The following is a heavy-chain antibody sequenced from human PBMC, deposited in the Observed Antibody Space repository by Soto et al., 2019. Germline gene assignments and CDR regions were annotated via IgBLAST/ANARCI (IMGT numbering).Heavy chain of an antibody. CDR2: ISAYNGNT. J-gene: IGHJ2*01. Sequence: QVQLVQSGAEVKKPGASVNVSCKASGYTFTSYSLSWVRQVPGHGLEWMGWISAYNGNTNYAQKIKGRVTMTRDTSTSTAHMELRGLRSDDTAVYYCARAVYGGNSGSWYLDLWGRGTLVTVSS. CDR3: ARAVYGGNSGSWYLDL. V-gene: IGHV1-18*01. CDR1: GYTFTSYS. D-gene: IGHD4-17*01.